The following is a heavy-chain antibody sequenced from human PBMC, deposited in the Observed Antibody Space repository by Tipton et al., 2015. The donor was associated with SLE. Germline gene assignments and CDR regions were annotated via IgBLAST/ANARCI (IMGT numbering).Heavy chain of an antibody. CDR3: AREEAAAVEGNWFDP. V-gene: IGHV4-39*02. CDR1: GGSISSSSYY. J-gene: IGHJ5*02. Sequence: TLSLTCTVSGGSISSSSYYWGWIRQPPGKGLEWIGSIYYSGSTYYNPSLKSRVTISVDTSKNQFSLKLSSVTAADTAVYYCAREEAAAVEGNWFDPWGQGTLVTVSS. CDR2: IYYSGST. D-gene: IGHD6-13*01.